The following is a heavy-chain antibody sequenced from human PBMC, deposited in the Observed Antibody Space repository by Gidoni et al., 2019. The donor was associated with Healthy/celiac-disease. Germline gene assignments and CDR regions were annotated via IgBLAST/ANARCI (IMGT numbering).Heavy chain of an antibody. CDR3: ARDINWGGY. CDR2: ISSSSSYI. Sequence: EVQLVESGGGLVTPGGSLRLSCAASGFTFSSYSMNWVRQDPGKGLEWVSSISSSSSYIDYADSVKGRFTITRDNAKNSLYLQMNSLRAEDTAVYYCARDINWGGYWGQGTLVTVSS. CDR1: GFTFSSYS. D-gene: IGHD7-27*01. V-gene: IGHV3-21*01. J-gene: IGHJ4*02.